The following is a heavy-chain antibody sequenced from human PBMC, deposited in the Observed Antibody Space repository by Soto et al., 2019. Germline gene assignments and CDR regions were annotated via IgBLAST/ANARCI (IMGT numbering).Heavy chain of an antibody. D-gene: IGHD2-2*01. CDR2: LYYSGST. Sequence: PSETLSLTCIVSGGFVSSSSFYWAWIRQPPGRGLEWIVSLYYSGSTYDNPSLKSRVTTSVDTSKNQFSLKLSSVTAADTAVYYCARQSKYLHYWGQGTLVTVSS. V-gene: IGHV4-39*01. CDR3: ARQSKYLHY. CDR1: GGFVSSSSFY. J-gene: IGHJ4*02.